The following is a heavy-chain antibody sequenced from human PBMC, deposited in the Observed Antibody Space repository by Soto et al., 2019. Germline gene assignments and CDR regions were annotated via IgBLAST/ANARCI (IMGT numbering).Heavy chain of an antibody. Sequence: GGSLRLSCAASGFTFSSYSMNWVRQAPGKGLEWVSSISSSSSYIYYADSVKGRFTISRDNAKNSLYLQMNSLRAEDTAVYYCAREGATAVKRAFDIWGQGTMVTVSS. CDR2: ISSSSSYI. D-gene: IGHD5-12*01. V-gene: IGHV3-21*01. CDR1: GFTFSSYS. CDR3: AREGATAVKRAFDI. J-gene: IGHJ3*02.